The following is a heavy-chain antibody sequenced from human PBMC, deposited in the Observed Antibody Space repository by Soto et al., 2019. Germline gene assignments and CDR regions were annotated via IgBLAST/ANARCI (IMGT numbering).Heavy chain of an antibody. Sequence: EVQLVESGGGLVRPGGSLRLSCAASGFSFSSYWMHWVRQVPGKGLVWVARMNEAGGTTDYADSVKGRFTISRDNAKNTLDLQMNSLRVEDTAVYYCASDLSGRADVWGQGTTVTVSS. D-gene: IGHD3-10*01. CDR2: MNEAGGTT. CDR1: GFSFSSYW. J-gene: IGHJ6*02. CDR3: ASDLSGRADV. V-gene: IGHV3-74*02.